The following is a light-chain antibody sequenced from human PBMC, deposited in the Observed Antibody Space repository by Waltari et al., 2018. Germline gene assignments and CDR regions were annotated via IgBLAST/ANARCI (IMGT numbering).Light chain of an antibody. CDR2: SAN. CDR3: LLFYGGAYV. J-gene: IGLJ1*01. V-gene: IGLV7-43*01. CDR1: TGAVTSGSF. Sequence: QTVVTQEPSLTVSPGGTVTLTCASSTGAVTSGSFPTWFQQRPGQPPRSLIYSANHKPSWPPARFSGSLIVGKAALPLSGVQPEDEAEYYCLLFYGGAYVFGTGTKLTVL.